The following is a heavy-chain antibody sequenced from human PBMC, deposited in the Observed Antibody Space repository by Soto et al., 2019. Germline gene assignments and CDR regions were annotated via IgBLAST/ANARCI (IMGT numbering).Heavy chain of an antibody. CDR2: INPSGGST. Sequence: QVQLVQSGAEVKKPGASVKVSCKASGYTFTSYYMHWVRQAPGQGLEWMGIINPSGGSTSYAQKFPGRVTMTRDTSTSTVYMELSSLRSEDTAVYYCARTSWELPYFDYWGQGTLVTVSS. J-gene: IGHJ4*02. CDR3: ARTSWELPYFDY. D-gene: IGHD1-26*01. V-gene: IGHV1-46*03. CDR1: GYTFTSYY.